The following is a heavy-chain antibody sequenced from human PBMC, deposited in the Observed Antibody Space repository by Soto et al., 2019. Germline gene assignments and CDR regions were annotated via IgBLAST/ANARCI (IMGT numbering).Heavy chain of an antibody. CDR1: GGSISSYY. J-gene: IGHJ5*02. D-gene: IGHD2-15*01. Sequence: SETLSLTCTVSGGSISSYYWSWIRQPAGKGLEWIGRTYTSGSTNYNPSLKSRVTMSVDTSKNQFSLKLSSVTAADTAVYYCARAYCSGGSCYTSWFDPWGQGTLVTVSS. CDR2: TYTSGST. V-gene: IGHV4-4*07. CDR3: ARAYCSGGSCYTSWFDP.